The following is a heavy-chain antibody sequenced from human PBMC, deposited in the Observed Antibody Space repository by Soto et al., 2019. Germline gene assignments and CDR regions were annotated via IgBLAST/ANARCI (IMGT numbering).Heavy chain of an antibody. Sequence: GGSLRLSCAASAFTFSDYNMGWIRQAPGKGLEWLSYISSGASTIYYADSVKGRFTISRDNAKNSLYLQMNSLRAEDTAVYYCARSRGAYVDYWGQGTLVTVPS. CDR1: AFTFSDYN. V-gene: IGHV3-11*01. CDR3: ARSRGAYVDY. CDR2: ISSGASTI. J-gene: IGHJ4*02. D-gene: IGHD3-22*01.